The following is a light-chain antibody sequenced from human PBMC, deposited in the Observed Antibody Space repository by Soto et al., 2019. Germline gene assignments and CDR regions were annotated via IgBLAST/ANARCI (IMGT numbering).Light chain of an antibody. CDR3: QEYGSSLPYT. CDR1: QSVSSNY. J-gene: IGKJ2*01. V-gene: IGKV3-20*01. CDR2: GAS. Sequence: EIVWTQSPATLSLSPGERASLSCRARQSVSSNYLGWYQQKPGQAPRLLIYGASSRPTGIPDRFRGSGYGTDFTLTISNVEPEEYAEYQCQEYGSSLPYTFGQGTELDI.